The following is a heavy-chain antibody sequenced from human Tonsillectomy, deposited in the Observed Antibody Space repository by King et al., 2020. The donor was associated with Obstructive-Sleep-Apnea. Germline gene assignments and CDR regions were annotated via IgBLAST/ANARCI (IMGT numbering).Heavy chain of an antibody. D-gene: IGHD3-10*01. V-gene: IGHV3-7*03. CDR1: GFTFSDYW. CDR2: IRQDGGEK. J-gene: IGHJ1*01. Sequence: VQLVESGGNLVQPGGSLRLSCEASGFTFSDYWMSWVRQAPGKGPEWVANIRQDGGEKNYLDSVRGRFTISRDNAKKSLYLQMNSLRAEDTAVYYCVHRGGLASNRPVGFAHWGVGALVTVSS. CDR3: VHRGGLASNRPVGFAH.